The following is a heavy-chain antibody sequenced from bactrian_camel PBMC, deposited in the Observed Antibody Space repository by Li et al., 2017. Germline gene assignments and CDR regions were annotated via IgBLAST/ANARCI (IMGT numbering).Heavy chain of an antibody. CDR3: AAGRVWTSLYSDYDY. CDR1: GDTWSIGR. CDR2: MFRSGSAT. Sequence: VQLVESGGGTVQAGGDLRLSCSASGDTWSIGRMAWFRQAPGKEREGVARMFRSGSATVCADSVKGRFTIYQDNAKNTLILQMNSLESEDTAMYYCAAGRVWTSLYSDYDYWGQGTQVTVS. V-gene: IGHV3S6*01. D-gene: IGHD4*01. J-gene: IGHJ4*01.